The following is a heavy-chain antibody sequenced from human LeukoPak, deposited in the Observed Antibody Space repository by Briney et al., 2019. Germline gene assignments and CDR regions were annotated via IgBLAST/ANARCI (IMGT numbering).Heavy chain of an antibody. D-gene: IGHD6-13*01. J-gene: IGHJ4*02. V-gene: IGHV1-69*05. CDR1: GGTFSSYA. Sequence: GASVKVSCKASGGTFSSYAISWVRQAPGQGLEWMGGITPIFGTANYAQKFQGRVTITTDESTSTAYMELSSLRSEDTAVYYCARDIAAAGPFDYWGQGTLVTVSS. CDR3: ARDIAAAGPFDY. CDR2: ITPIFGTA.